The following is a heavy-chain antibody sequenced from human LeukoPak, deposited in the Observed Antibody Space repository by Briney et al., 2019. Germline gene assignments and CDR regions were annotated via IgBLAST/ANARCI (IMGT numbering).Heavy chain of an antibody. CDR1: GLTVSSNY. Sequence: GGSLRLSCAVSGLTVSSNYMTWVRQAPGKGLEWVSVIYNSGNTYYADSVKGRFTISRDNSKNTLYLQMNSLRDEDTAVYYCARVRGVIISTPKTNWFVPWGQGTLVTVSS. CDR3: ARVRGVIISTPKTNWFVP. J-gene: IGHJ5*02. CDR2: IYNSGNT. V-gene: IGHV3-66*01. D-gene: IGHD3-10*01.